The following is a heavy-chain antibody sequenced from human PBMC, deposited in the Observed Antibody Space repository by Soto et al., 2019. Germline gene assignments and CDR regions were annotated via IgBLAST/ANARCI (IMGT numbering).Heavy chain of an antibody. J-gene: IGHJ4*02. V-gene: IGHV3-74*01. CDR2: INSDGSST. Sequence: EVQLVESGGGLVQPGGSLRLSCAASGFTFSSYWMHWVRQAPGKGLVWVSRINSDGSSTSYADSVKGRFTISRDNAKNTLYLQMNSLRAEDTAVYYCTRVGGYGDYEDYWGQGTLVTVSS. D-gene: IGHD4-17*01. CDR1: GFTFSSYW. CDR3: TRVGGYGDYEDY.